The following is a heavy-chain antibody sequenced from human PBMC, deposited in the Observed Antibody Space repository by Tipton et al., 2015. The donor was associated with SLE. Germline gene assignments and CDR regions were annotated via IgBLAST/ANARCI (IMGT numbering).Heavy chain of an antibody. CDR3: ARDLYSAADV. V-gene: IGHV3-74*03. J-gene: IGHJ3*01. CDR2: RNTDGSSV. D-gene: IGHD2-8*01. Sequence: SLRLSCAVSGFPFSSYWIHWVCQPPGKGLVWVSRRNTDGSSVTYADSVKGRFTVSRDNAKNTLYLQMNSLRAEDTAMYYCARDLYSAADVWGQGTMVTVSS. CDR1: GFPFSSYW.